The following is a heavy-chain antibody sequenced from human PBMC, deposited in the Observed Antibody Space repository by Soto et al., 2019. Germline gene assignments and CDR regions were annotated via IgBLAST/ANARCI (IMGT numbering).Heavy chain of an antibody. D-gene: IGHD3-22*01. CDR3: ASLNSGNYLSLDY. Sequence: QVQLQESGPRLVKPSETLSLTCAVSGASISSYYWSWFRQPPGKGLEWIGYIYFSGNANYNPSLKSRVTISIDTSKSQFSLKLSSVTAADTAVYYCASLNSGNYLSLDYWGQGILVTVSS. CDR1: GASISSYY. J-gene: IGHJ4*02. CDR2: IYFSGNA. V-gene: IGHV4-59*01.